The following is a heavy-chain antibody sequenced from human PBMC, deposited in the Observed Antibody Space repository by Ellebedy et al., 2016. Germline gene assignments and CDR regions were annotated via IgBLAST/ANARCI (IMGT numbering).Heavy chain of an antibody. V-gene: IGHV4-61*08. CDR3: ARDSAIFGVVHRIYYFDY. D-gene: IGHD3-3*01. J-gene: IGHJ4*02. Sequence: SETLSLTXTVSGGSISSGDYYWTWIRQHPGKGPEWIGYIHYSGNTYYSPSLKSRVTISVDTSKNQFSLKLSSVTAADTAVYYCARDSAIFGVVHRIYYFDYWGQGTLVTVSS. CDR2: IHYSGNT. CDR1: GGSISSGDYY.